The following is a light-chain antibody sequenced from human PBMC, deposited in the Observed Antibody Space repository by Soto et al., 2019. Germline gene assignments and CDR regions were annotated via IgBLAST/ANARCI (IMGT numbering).Light chain of an antibody. V-gene: IGKV3-15*01. CDR1: QSVSNN. CDR2: HAS. CDR3: QQYNKRPLT. J-gene: IGKJ4*01. Sequence: EIVMTQSPATLSVSPGERATLSCRASQSVSNNLAWYQQKPGQAPRLLIYHASTRATGIPARFSGSGSGTEITLTISSLKSEDFAVYYCQQYNKRPLTFVGGTKVET.